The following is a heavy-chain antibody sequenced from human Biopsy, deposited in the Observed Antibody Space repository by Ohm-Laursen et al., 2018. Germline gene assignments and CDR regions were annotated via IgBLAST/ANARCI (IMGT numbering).Heavy chain of an antibody. J-gene: IGHJ3*02. Sequence: SETLSLTCTVSGGSFSGYYWSWIRQPPGKGLEWIGYISGSSNTNYNPSLKSGVTLSTDTSETQFSLRLSSVTAADTAVYYCARVEAGTYDALDIWGQGALVAVSA. V-gene: IGHV4-59*08. CDR3: ARVEAGTYDALDI. CDR1: GGSFSGYY. CDR2: ISGSSNT. D-gene: IGHD1-26*01.